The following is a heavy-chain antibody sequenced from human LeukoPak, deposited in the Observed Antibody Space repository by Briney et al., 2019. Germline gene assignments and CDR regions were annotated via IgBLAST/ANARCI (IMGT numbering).Heavy chain of an antibody. CDR1: GFTFSSYG. CDR2: ISYDGSNK. CDR3: AKDYLIAVAGTFEY. V-gene: IGHV3-30*18. D-gene: IGHD6-19*01. J-gene: IGHJ4*02. Sequence: PGRSLRLSCTASGFTFSSYGMHWGRQAPGKGLEWVAVISYDGSNKYYADSVKGRFTISRDNSKNTLYLQMNSLRAEDTAVYYCAKDYLIAVAGTFEYWGQGTLVTVSS.